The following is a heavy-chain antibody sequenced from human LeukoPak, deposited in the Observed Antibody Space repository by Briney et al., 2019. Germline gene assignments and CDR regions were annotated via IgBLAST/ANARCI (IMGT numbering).Heavy chain of an antibody. CDR3: ATRSGDFWSGYVD. CDR2: FDPEEAKM. Sequence: ASVRVSCKVSGYSVTELSMQWVRQAPGEGLECLGGFDPEEAKMVYAQKFQGRVTMTEDTSTDTAYMELRGLTSEDTAVYYCATRSGDFWSGYVDWGQGTLVAVS. J-gene: IGHJ4*02. V-gene: IGHV1-24*01. D-gene: IGHD3-3*01. CDR1: GYSVTELS.